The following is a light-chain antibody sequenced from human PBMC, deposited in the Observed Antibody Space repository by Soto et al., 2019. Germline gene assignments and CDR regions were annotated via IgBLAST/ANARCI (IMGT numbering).Light chain of an antibody. J-gene: IGLJ1*01. V-gene: IGLV2-8*01. CDR2: EVN. CDR3: SSYADSSNV. CDR1: SSDVGGSKY. Sequence: QSVLTQPASVSGSPGQSITISCTGTSSDVGGSKYVSWYQQHPGKAPKLMTYEVNKRPSGVPDRFSGSKSGNTASLTVSGLQAEDEADYYCSSYADSSNVFGTGTKLTVL.